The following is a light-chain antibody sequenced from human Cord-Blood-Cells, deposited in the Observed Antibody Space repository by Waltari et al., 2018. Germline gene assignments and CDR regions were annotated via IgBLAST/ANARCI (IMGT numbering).Light chain of an antibody. Sequence: DIVMTQSPDSLAVSLGERATINCKSSQRVLYSSNNKNYLAWYQQKPGNPPKLLIYWASTRESGVPYRFSGSGSGTDFTLTISSLQAEDVAVYYCQQYYSTPWTFGQGTKVEIK. CDR1: QRVLYSSNNKNY. CDR2: WAS. V-gene: IGKV4-1*01. J-gene: IGKJ1*01. CDR3: QQYYSTPWT.